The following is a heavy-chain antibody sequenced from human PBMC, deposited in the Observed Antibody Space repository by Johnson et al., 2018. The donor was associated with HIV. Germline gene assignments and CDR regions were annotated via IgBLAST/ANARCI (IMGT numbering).Heavy chain of an antibody. CDR1: GFTFSIYA. CDR3: ARDQEGFGELLWAGGAFDI. Sequence: QVQLVESGGGLVQPGWSLRLSCAASGFTFSIYAMHWVRQAPGKGLEWVAVISYDGSNKYYADSVKGRFTISRDNSKNTLYLQMTSLRAEDTAVYYCARDQEGFGELLWAGGAFDIWGQGTMVTVSS. CDR2: ISYDGSNK. J-gene: IGHJ3*02. V-gene: IGHV3-30*14. D-gene: IGHD3-10*01.